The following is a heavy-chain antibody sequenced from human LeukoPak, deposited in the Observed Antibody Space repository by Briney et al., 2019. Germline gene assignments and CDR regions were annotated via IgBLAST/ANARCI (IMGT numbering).Heavy chain of an antibody. V-gene: IGHV3-74*01. CDR2: INSDGSST. CDR3: ARAQKYNYDFWSGSSYYYYYMDV. CDR1: GFTFSSYW. Sequence: PGGSLRLSWAASGFTFSSYWMHWVRQAPGKGLVWVSRINSDGSSTIYADSVKGRFTISRDNAKNTLYLQMNSLRAEDTAVYYCARAQKYNYDFWSGSSYYYYYMDVWGKGTTVTVSS. J-gene: IGHJ6*03. D-gene: IGHD3-3*01.